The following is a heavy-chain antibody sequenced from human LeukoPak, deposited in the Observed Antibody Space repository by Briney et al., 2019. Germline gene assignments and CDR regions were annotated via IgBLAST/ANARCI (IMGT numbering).Heavy chain of an antibody. Sequence: ASVKVSCKASGYTFTSYYIHWVRQAPGQGLEWMGLINPSGGSTNYAQNFQGRVTTTRDTSTSTVYMELSRLRSDDTAVYYCAREMQSSSSWYYRGFDYWGQGTLVTVSS. J-gene: IGHJ4*02. CDR1: GYTFTSYY. CDR2: INPSGGST. CDR3: AREMQSSSSWYYRGFDY. D-gene: IGHD6-13*01. V-gene: IGHV1-46*01.